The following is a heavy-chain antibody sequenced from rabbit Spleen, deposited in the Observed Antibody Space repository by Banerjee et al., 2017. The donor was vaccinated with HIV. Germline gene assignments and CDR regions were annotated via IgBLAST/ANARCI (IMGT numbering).Heavy chain of an antibody. CDR3: ARDTGSSFSSYGMDL. V-gene: IGHV1S45*01. D-gene: IGHD8-1*01. J-gene: IGHJ6*01. CDR1: GFDLSSSYW. CDR2: IVGSSSGFT. Sequence: QEQLEESGGDLVKPEGSLTLTCTASGFDLSSSYWICWVRQAPGKGLEWISCIVGSSSGFTYSATWAKGRFTCSKTSSTTVTLQMTSLTVADTATYFCARDTGSSFSSYGMDLWGPGTLVTVS.